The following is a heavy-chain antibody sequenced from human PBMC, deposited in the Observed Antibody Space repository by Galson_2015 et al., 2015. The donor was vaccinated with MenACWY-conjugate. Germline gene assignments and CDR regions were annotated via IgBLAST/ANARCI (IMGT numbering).Heavy chain of an antibody. CDR3: ATDQLEKPTPYYNFYYAMDV. D-gene: IGHD1-1*01. CDR2: VSYDGSNR. J-gene: IGHJ6*02. V-gene: IGHV3-30*03. Sequence: SLRLSCAASGFTFSSYGIHWVRQAPGKGLEWVAVVSYDGSNRYYAESVKGRFTISRDNSKNSLCLLMNSMRVEDTAVYYCATDQLEKPTPYYNFYYAMDVWGQGTTVTVSS. CDR1: GFTFSSYG.